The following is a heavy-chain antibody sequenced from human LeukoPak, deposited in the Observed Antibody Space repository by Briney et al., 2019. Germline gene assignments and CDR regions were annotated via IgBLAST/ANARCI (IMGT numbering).Heavy chain of an antibody. CDR3: AIYGGCGTNAFDM. CDR1: GFTFSSYA. CDR2: ISGGGGST. J-gene: IGHJ3*02. D-gene: IGHD2-15*01. V-gene: IGHV3-23*01. Sequence: PGGSLRLSCAASGFTFSSYAMTWVRQGPGKGLEWVSDISGGGGSTYYADSVKGRFTISRDNSKNTLYLQMHSLRAEDTAVYHCAIYGGCGTNAFDMWGQGTMVTVSS.